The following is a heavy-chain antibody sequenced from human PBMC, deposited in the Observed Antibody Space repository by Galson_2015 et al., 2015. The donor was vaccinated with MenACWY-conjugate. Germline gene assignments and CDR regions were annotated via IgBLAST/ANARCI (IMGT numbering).Heavy chain of an antibody. CDR2: IYSGGST. D-gene: IGHD4-17*01. Sequence: SLRLSCAASGFTVSSNYMSWVRQAPGKGLEWVSVIYSGGSTYYADSVKGRFTISRDNSKNTLYLQMNSLRAEDTAVYYCAREGKFYGETGGMDVWGQGTTVTVSS. CDR3: AREGKFYGETGGMDV. V-gene: IGHV3-66*02. J-gene: IGHJ6*02. CDR1: GFTVSSNY.